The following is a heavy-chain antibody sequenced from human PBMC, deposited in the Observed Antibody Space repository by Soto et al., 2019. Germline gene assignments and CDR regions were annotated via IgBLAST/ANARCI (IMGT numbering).Heavy chain of an antibody. D-gene: IGHD3-10*01. CDR2: ISAYNGNS. CDR3: ARVQIINYSLSAMEF. V-gene: IGHV1-18*01. CDR1: GYAFHDYG. J-gene: IGHJ6*02. Sequence: ASEKVSCKACGYAFHDYGISWVRQAPGQGLEWMGWISAYNGNSNYAQKFQDRVTMTTDSSTTTGYMELRNLISDDTAVYYCARVQIINYSLSAMEFWGQGTTLTVSS.